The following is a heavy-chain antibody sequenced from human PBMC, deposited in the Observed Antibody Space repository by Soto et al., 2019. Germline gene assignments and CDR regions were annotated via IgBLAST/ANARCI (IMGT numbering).Heavy chain of an antibody. CDR3: AKDRIRVGDHYYYMDV. V-gene: IGHV3-23*01. CDR1: GFTFSSYA. D-gene: IGHD2-15*01. CDR2: ISGSGGST. J-gene: IGHJ6*03. Sequence: GGSLRLSCAASGFTFSSYAMSWVRQAPGKGLEWVSAISGSGGSTYYADSVKGRFTISRDNSKNTLYLQMNSLRAEDTAVYYCAKDRIRVGDHYYYMDVWGKGTTVTVSS.